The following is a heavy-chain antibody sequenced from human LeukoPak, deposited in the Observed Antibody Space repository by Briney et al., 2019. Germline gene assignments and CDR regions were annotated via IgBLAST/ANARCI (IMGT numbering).Heavy chain of an antibody. D-gene: IGHD4-23*01. CDR3: AKGRRGSAVDYFDY. CDR1: GFSLDLHA. V-gene: IGHV3-23*01. J-gene: IGHJ4*02. CDR2: NSGRSVSI. Sequence: PGGSLRLFCVASGFSLDLHAMSWVRQAPRNGLEWVSANSGRSVSIYYADSVKGRFTITRDNSKNTLYLQMSSLRAEDTAVYYCAKGRRGSAVDYFDYWGQGNLVTVSS.